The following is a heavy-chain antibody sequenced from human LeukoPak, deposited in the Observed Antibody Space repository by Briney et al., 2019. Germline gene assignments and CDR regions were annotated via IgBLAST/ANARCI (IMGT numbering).Heavy chain of an antibody. CDR2: INSDGSST. D-gene: IGHD3-9*01. CDR1: GFTFSSYW. J-gene: IGHJ4*02. V-gene: IGHV3-74*01. CDR3: ARDRKPGDFDGYLDY. Sequence: GGSLRLSCAASGFTFSSYWMHWVRQAPGKGLVWVSRINSDGSSTSYADSVKGRFTISRDNAKNTLYLQMNSLRAEDTAVYYCARDRKPGDFDGYLDYWGQGTLVTVSS.